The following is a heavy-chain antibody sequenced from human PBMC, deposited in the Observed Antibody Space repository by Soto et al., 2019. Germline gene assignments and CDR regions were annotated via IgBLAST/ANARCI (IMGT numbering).Heavy chain of an antibody. D-gene: IGHD6-13*01. CDR3: ARSVATPGTNIDF. CDR2: IYFSGST. V-gene: IGHV4-4*09. J-gene: IGHJ4*02. CDR1: GGSMNGYY. Sequence: PSGTLSLTCSVSGGSMNGYYWSWIRQTPGQGLEWLGFIYFSGSTRYNPSLMSRLTISLDKSKRQFSMSLSSVTAADTAVYYCARSVATPGTNIDFWGQGTLVTVSS.